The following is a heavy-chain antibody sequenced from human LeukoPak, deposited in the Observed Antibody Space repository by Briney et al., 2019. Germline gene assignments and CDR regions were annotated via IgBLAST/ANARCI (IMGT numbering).Heavy chain of an antibody. Sequence: GGSLRLSCAASGFTFSSYWMSWVRQAPGKGLEWVANIKQDGSEEYYVDSVKGRFTISRDNAKNSLYLQMNSLRAEDTAVYYCARKYYDFWSGYYGGGYYYYMDVWGKGTTVTVSS. V-gene: IGHV3-7*01. CDR1: GFTFSSYW. J-gene: IGHJ6*03. CDR2: IKQDGSEE. D-gene: IGHD3-3*01. CDR3: ARKYYDFWSGYYGGGYYYYMDV.